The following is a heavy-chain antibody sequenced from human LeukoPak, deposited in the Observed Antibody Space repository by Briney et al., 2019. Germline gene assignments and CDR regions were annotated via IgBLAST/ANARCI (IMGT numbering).Heavy chain of an antibody. D-gene: IGHD3-22*01. CDR1: GYTLTELS. Sequence: ASVKVSCKVSGYTLTELSMHWVRQAPGKGLEWMGGFDPEDGETIYAQKFQGRVTMTEDTSTDTAYMELSSLRSEDTAVYYCAKDNRYYYDTSGLRGIDYWGQGTLVTVSS. V-gene: IGHV1-24*01. CDR2: FDPEDGET. CDR3: AKDNRYYYDTSGLRGIDY. J-gene: IGHJ4*02.